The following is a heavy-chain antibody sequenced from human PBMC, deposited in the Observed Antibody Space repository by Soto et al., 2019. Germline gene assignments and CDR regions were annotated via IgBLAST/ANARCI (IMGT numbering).Heavy chain of an antibody. Sequence: QVQLVESGGGVVQPGRSLRLSCAASGFTFSSSAMHWVRQAPGKGLEWVAVISYDGSNKYYADSVKGRFTISRDKSKNTLYLQMNSLRAEDTAVYYCAREKRDVRFLEWSYYFDYWGQGTLVTVSS. CDR2: ISYDGSNK. J-gene: IGHJ4*02. CDR3: AREKRDVRFLEWSYYFDY. D-gene: IGHD3-3*01. V-gene: IGHV3-30-3*01. CDR1: GFTFSSSA.